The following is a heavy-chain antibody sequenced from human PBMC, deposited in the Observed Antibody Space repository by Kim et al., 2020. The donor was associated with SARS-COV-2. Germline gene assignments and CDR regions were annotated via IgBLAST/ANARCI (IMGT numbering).Heavy chain of an antibody. Sequence: SETLSLTCTVSGGSISSSSYYWGWIRQPPGKGLEWIGSIYYSGSTYYNPSLKSRVTISVDTSKNQFSLKLSSVTAADTAVYYCAGHDRTDITIFGVVTQRGWFDPWGQGTLVTVSS. CDR1: GGSISSSSYY. V-gene: IGHV4-39*01. J-gene: IGHJ5*02. CDR3: AGHDRTDITIFGVVTQRGWFDP. D-gene: IGHD3-3*01. CDR2: IYYSGST.